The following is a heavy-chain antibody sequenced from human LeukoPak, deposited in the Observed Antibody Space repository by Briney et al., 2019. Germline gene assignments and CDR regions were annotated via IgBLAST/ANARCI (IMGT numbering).Heavy chain of an antibody. CDR2: IRYDGSNK. CDR3: AKDLAPRYSQFDY. D-gene: IGHD5-18*01. V-gene: IGHV3-30*02. Sequence: GGSLRLSCAASGFTFSSYGMHWVRQAPGKGLEWVAFIRYDGSNKYYADSVKGRFTISRDNSKNTLYLQMNSLRAEDTAVYYCAKDLAPRYSQFDYWGQGTLVTVSS. CDR1: GFTFSSYG. J-gene: IGHJ4*02.